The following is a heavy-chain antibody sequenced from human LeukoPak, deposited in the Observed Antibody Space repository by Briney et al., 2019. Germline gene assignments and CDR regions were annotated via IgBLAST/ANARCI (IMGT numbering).Heavy chain of an antibody. D-gene: IGHD1-20*01. Sequence: SETLSLTCTVSGGSISSYYWSWIRQPPGKGLEWIGEINHSGSTNYNPSLKIRVTISVDTSKNQFSLRLSSVTAADTAVYYCARGFLITANPLGYWGQGTLVTVSS. J-gene: IGHJ4*02. CDR3: ARGFLITANPLGY. CDR1: GGSISSYY. CDR2: INHSGST. V-gene: IGHV4-34*01.